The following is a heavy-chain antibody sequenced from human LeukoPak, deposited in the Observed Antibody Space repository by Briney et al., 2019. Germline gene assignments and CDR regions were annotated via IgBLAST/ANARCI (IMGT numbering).Heavy chain of an antibody. D-gene: IGHD6-13*01. CDR2: ISAYNGNT. CDR1: GYTFTSYG. CDR3: ARGLKYSSSWDNPYYYYYMDV. V-gene: IGHV1-18*01. Sequence: ASVKVSCKASGYTFTSYGISWVRQAPGQGLEWIGWISAYNGNTNYAQKLQGRVTITRNTSISTAYMELSSLRSEDTAVYYCARGLKYSSSWDNPYYYYYMDVWGKGTTVTVSS. J-gene: IGHJ6*03.